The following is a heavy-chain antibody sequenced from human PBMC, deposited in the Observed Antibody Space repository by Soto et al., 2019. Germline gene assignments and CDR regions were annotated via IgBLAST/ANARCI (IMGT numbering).Heavy chain of an antibody. V-gene: IGHV1-18*01. CDR2: ISAHNGNT. Sequence: QVHLVQSGAEVKKPGASVKVSCKASGYTFTSYGITWVRQAPGQGLEWMGWISAHNGNTDYAQKLQGRVIVTRDTSTSTAYMELRSLISHDTPLYYCARGRYGDYWGQGALVTVSS. CDR1: GYTFTSYG. J-gene: IGHJ4*02. D-gene: IGHD1-1*01. CDR3: ARGRYGDY.